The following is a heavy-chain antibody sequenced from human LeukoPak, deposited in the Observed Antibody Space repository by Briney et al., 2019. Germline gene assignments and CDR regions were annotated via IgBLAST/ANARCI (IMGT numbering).Heavy chain of an antibody. Sequence: SSETLSLTCTVSGGSISSYYWSWIRQPPGKGLERIGYIYYSGSTNYNPSLKSRVTISVDTSKNQFSLKLSSVTAADTAVYYCARGAARGIFPFDYWGQGTLVTVSS. CDR2: IYYSGST. J-gene: IGHJ4*02. CDR1: GGSISSYY. D-gene: IGHD6-6*01. V-gene: IGHV4-59*12. CDR3: ARGAARGIFPFDY.